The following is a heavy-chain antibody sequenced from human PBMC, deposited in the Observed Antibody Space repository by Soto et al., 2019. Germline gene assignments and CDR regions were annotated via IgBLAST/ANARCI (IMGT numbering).Heavy chain of an antibody. CDR1: GFTFSSYA. Sequence: EVQLLESGGGLVRPGGSLRLSCAASGFTFSSYAMSWVRQAPGRGLEWVSGISGSGGTTYYADSVKGRFTISRDNSKNTLYLQMNSLRAEDTAVYYCAKAPSIAVAGKRYFDYWGQGTLVAVSS. CDR3: AKAPSIAVAGKRYFDY. D-gene: IGHD6-19*01. CDR2: ISGSGGTT. V-gene: IGHV3-23*01. J-gene: IGHJ4*02.